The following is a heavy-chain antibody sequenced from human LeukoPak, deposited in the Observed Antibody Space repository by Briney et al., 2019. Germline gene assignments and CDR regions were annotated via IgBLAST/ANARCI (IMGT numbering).Heavy chain of an antibody. CDR3: AGGYGSSWSFAH. V-gene: IGHV4-59*01. J-gene: IGHJ4*02. CDR2: MHHSGSS. D-gene: IGHD2-2*01. CDR1: GVSIRSYY. Sequence: SETLSLPCTLSGVSIRSYYWNWLRQSPGRGLEWIGYMHHSGSSHYNPFLKSRVTISVDTCKHHFSLKLISVTAADAAVYYCAGGYGSSWSFAHWGQGTLVTV.